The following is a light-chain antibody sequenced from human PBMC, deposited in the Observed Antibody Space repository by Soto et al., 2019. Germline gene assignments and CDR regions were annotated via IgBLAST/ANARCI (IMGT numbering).Light chain of an antibody. CDR3: QQYNSYPWT. V-gene: IGKV1-5*03. Sequence: DIQMTQSPSTLSASVGDRVTITCRASQSTNSWLAWYQQKPGKAPNLLIYKASSLDSGVPSRFSGSGSGTEFTLTISSLQPDDFATYYCQQYNSYPWTFGQGTKVEIK. CDR1: QSTNSW. J-gene: IGKJ1*01. CDR2: KAS.